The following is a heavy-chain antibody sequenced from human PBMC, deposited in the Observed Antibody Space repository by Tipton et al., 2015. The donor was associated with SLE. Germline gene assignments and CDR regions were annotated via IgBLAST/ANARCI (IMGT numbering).Heavy chain of an antibody. CDR2: INHSGST. CDR1: GGSFSGYY. D-gene: IGHD6-6*01. V-gene: IGHV4-34*01. Sequence: TLSLTCAVYGGSFSGYYWSWIRQPPGKGLERIGEINHSGSTNYNPSLKSRVTISVDTSKNQFSLKLSSVTAADTAVYYCARGGDIAAHRDFDYWGQGTLVTVSS. CDR3: ARGGDIAAHRDFDY. J-gene: IGHJ4*02.